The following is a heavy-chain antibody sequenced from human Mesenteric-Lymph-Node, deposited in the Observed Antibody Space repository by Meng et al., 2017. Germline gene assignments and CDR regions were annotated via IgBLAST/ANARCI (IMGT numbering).Heavy chain of an antibody. J-gene: IGHJ3*02. V-gene: IGHV3-30*04. D-gene: IGHD3-22*01. CDR2: ISYDGSNK. CDR1: GFTFSSYA. Sequence: GGSLRLSCAASGFTFSSYAMHWVRQAPGKGLEWVAVISYDGSNKYYADSVKGRFTISRDNSKNTLYLQMNSLRAEDTAVYYCTTETTMIVVVIRTHDAFDIWGQGTMVTVSS. CDR3: TTETTMIVVVIRTHDAFDI.